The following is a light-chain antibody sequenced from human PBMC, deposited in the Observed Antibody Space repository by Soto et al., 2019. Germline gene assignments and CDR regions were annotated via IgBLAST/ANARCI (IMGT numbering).Light chain of an antibody. CDR2: KAS. CDR3: QQYNSYSQT. V-gene: IGKV1-5*03. CDR1: QTISNW. J-gene: IGKJ1*01. Sequence: IQMTQSPSTLSASVGAGVTITCRASQTISNWLAWYQQKPGKAPKLLIYKASTLESAVPSRFSGSGSGTECTLTISGLQPEDVATYYCQQYNSYSQTFGQGTKVDIK.